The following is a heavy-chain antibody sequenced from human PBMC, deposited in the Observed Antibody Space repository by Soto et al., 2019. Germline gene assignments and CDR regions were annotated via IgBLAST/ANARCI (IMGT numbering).Heavy chain of an antibody. CDR2: TYYRSKWYN. CDR1: GDSFSSNGVA. CDR3: ARVKFYCFDD. J-gene: IGHJ4*01. V-gene: IGHV6-1*01. D-gene: IGHD2-15*01. Sequence: SQTLSLTCAIPGDSFSSNGVAWNWIRQSPSRGLEWLGRTYYRSKWYNGYAVSVKSRITVNPDTSKNQFSLQLSSVTPEDTAVYYCARVKFYCFDDWGQGTMVTVSS.